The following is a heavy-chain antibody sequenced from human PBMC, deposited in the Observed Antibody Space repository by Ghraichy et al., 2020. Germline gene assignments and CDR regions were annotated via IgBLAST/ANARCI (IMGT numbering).Heavy chain of an antibody. CDR3: ARVTHGYSSSSFDY. CDR2: IYYSGST. V-gene: IGHV4-31*03. J-gene: IGHJ4*02. CDR1: GGSISSGGYY. D-gene: IGHD6-6*01. Sequence: SETLSLTCTVSGGSISSGGYYWSWIRQHPGKGLEWIGYIYYSGSTYYNPSLKSRVTISVDTSKNQFSLKLSSVTAADTAVYYCARVTHGYSSSSFDYWGQGTLVTVSS.